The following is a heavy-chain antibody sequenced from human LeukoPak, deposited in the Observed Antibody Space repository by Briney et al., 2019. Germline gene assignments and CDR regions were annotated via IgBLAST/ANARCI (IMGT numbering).Heavy chain of an antibody. CDR1: GDSISSYY. CDR3: ARYKKSITMIVVVTPNYYFDF. V-gene: IGHV4-38-2*02. Sequence: SETLSLTCTVSGDSISSYYWSWIRQPPGKGLEWIGSIYHSGSTYYNPSLKSRVTISVDTSKNQFSLKLGSVTAADTAVYYCARYKKSITMIVVVTPNYYFDFWGQGTLVTVSS. J-gene: IGHJ4*02. D-gene: IGHD3-22*01. CDR2: IYHSGST.